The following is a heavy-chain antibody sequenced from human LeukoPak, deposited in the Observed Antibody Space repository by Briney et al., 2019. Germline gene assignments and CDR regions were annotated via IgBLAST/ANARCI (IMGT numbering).Heavy chain of an antibody. Sequence: GASVKISCKASGYTFTGYYMHWVRQAPGQGLEWMGRINPNSGGTNYAQKFQGRVTMTTDTSTSTAYMELRSLRSDDTAVYYCARAAVLLWFGELPYDAFDIWGQGTMVTVSS. CDR1: GYTFTGYY. J-gene: IGHJ3*02. D-gene: IGHD3-10*01. V-gene: IGHV1-2*06. CDR2: INPNSGGT. CDR3: ARAAVLLWFGELPYDAFDI.